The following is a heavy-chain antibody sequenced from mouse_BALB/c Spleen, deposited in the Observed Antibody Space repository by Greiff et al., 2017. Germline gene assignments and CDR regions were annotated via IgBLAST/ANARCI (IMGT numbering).Heavy chain of an antibody. CDR1: GFTFSDYG. V-gene: IGHV5-15*02. J-gene: IGHJ1*01. Sequence: EVMLVESGGGLVQPGGSRKLSCAASGFTFSDYGMAWVRQAPGKGPEWVAFISNLAYSIYYADTVTGRFTISRENAKNTLYLEMSSLRSEDTAMYYCARAYYSYRYFDVWGAGTTVTVSS. CDR3: ARAYYSYRYFDV. CDR2: ISNLAYSI. D-gene: IGHD2-10*01.